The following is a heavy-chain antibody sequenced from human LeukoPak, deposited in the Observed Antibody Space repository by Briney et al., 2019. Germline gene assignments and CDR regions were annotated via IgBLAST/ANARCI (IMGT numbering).Heavy chain of an antibody. J-gene: IGHJ4*02. CDR1: GYTFTRYG. Sequence: GASVKVSCKASGYTFTRYGISWLRQAPGQGLKWRGWIGTYNGDTNYAQKLQGRVTMTTDTSTSTVYMALRSLRSDDTAVYYCARRGSVDTPMSNWEWWHWGQGTLVTVSS. V-gene: IGHV1-18*04. CDR2: IGTYNGDT. CDR3: ARRGSVDTPMSNWEWWH. D-gene: IGHD5-18*01.